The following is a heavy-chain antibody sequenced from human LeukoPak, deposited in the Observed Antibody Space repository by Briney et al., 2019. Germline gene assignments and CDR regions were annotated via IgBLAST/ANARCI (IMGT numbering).Heavy chain of an antibody. V-gene: IGHV3-11*01. J-gene: IGHJ4*02. Sequence: GGSLRLSCAASGFTFSDYYMSWIRQAPGKGLEWVSYISSSGSTIYYADTVKGRFTISRDNAKNSLYLQMNSLRAEDTAVYYCARVYLGGYGDYVPMDHWGQGTLVTVSS. D-gene: IGHD4-17*01. CDR3: ARVYLGGYGDYVPMDH. CDR1: GFTFSDYY. CDR2: ISSSGSTI.